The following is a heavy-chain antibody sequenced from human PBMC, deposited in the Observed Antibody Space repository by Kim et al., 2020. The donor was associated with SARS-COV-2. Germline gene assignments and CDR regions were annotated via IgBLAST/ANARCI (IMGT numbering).Heavy chain of an antibody. CDR2: IYPGDSDT. CDR1: GYSFTGYW. D-gene: IGHD3-10*01. V-gene: IGHV5-51*01. J-gene: IGHJ6*02. CDR3: ARSRVRGVSMAYYYYGMDV. Sequence: GESLKISCKGSGYSFTGYWIGWVRQMPGKGLEWMGIIYPGDSDTRYSPSFQGQVTISADKSISTAYLQWSSLKASDTAMYYCARSRVRGVSMAYYYYGMDVWGQGTTVTVSS.